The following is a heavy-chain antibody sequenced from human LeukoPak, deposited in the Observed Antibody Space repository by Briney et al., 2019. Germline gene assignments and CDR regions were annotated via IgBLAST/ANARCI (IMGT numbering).Heavy chain of an antibody. V-gene: IGHV4-30-2*01. J-gene: IGHJ4*02. D-gene: IGHD6-13*01. CDR2: IYHSGST. CDR3: ARDIEDSSSFYFDY. Sequence: SETLSLTCAVSGGSISSGGYSWSWIRQPPGKGLEWIGYIYHSGSTYYNPSLKSRVTISVDRSKNQFSLKLSSVTAADTAVYYCARDIEDSSSFYFDYWGQGTLVTVSS. CDR1: GGSISSGGYS.